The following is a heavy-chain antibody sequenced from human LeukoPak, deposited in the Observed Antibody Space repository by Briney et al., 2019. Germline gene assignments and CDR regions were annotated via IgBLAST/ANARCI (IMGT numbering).Heavy chain of an antibody. CDR2: ISSSSSSI. J-gene: IGHJ4*02. CDR1: RFTFSSYS. D-gene: IGHD3-22*01. CDR3: ARASKYYYDSSGYPLDY. Sequence: GGSLRLSCAASRFTFSSYSMIWVRQAPGKGLEWVSSISSSSSSIYYADSVKGRFTISRDNAKNSLYLQMNSQRAEDTAVYYCARASKYYYDSSGYPLDYWGQGTLVTVSS. V-gene: IGHV3-21*01.